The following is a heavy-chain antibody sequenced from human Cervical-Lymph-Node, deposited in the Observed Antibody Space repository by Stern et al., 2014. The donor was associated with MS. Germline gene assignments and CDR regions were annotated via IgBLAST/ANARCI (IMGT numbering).Heavy chain of an antibody. CDR3: ARDYGDYAFDY. V-gene: IGHV5-51*01. D-gene: IGHD4-17*01. Sequence: EDQLVESGAEVKKPGESLKISCKGSGYSFTANWIAWVRPMPGKGLEWMGICYPGDSDTRYSPSFQGQVTISADKSISTAYLQCSSLKASDTAMYYCARDYGDYAFDYWGQGTLVTVSS. J-gene: IGHJ4*02. CDR1: GYSFTANW. CDR2: CYPGDSDT.